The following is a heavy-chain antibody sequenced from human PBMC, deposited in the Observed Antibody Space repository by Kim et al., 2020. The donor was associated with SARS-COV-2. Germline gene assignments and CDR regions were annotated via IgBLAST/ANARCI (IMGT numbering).Heavy chain of an antibody. CDR1: GYTFTGYY. Sequence: ASVKVSCKASGYTFTGYYMNWVRQAPGQGLEWMGWINPNSGGTNYAQKFQGWVTMTRDTSISTAYMELSRLRSDDTAVYYCASSIFFHGGDYYYGMDVWGQGTTVTVSS. CDR3: ASSIFFHGGDYYYGMDV. J-gene: IGHJ6*02. D-gene: IGHD3-16*01. CDR2: INPNSGGT. V-gene: IGHV1-2*04.